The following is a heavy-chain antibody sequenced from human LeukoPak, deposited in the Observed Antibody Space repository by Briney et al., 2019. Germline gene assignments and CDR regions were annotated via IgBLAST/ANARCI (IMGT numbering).Heavy chain of an antibody. J-gene: IGHJ4*02. Sequence: PGGSLRLSCAASGFTFSSYWMHWVRQAPGKGLVWVSRINSDGSSTSYADSVKGRSTISRDNAKNTLYLQMNSLRAEDTAVYYCASPDMVRGVWRFDYWGQGTLVTVSS. D-gene: IGHD3-10*01. CDR2: INSDGSST. V-gene: IGHV3-74*01. CDR3: ASPDMVRGVWRFDY. CDR1: GFTFSSYW.